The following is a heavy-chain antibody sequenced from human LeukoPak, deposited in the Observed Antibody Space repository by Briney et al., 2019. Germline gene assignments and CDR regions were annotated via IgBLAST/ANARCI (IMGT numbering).Heavy chain of an antibody. CDR1: GGSISSSSYY. CDR2: IYYSAST. J-gene: IGHJ3*02. CDR3: ARHAGRGYYLPPPAFDI. V-gene: IGHV4-39*01. D-gene: IGHD3-22*01. Sequence: PSETLSLTCTVSGGSISSSSYYWGWIRQPPGKGLGWVGSIYYSASTYYNPSRKSRVTIAVDTSNNQYCLKLGSVTAADTAVYYCARHAGRGYYLPPPAFDIWGQGTMVTVSS.